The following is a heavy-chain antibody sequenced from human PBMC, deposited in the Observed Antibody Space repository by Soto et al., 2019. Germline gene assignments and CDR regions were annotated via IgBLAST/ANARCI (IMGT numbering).Heavy chain of an antibody. CDR2: ISYDGSNK. J-gene: IGHJ5*02. CDR1: GFTFSSYA. Sequence: GGSLRLSCAASGFTFSSYAMHWVRQAPGKGLEWVAVISYDGSNKYYADSVKGRFTISRDNSKNTLYLQMNSLRAEDTAVYYCARDWGGSQTGGWFDPWGQGTLVT. D-gene: IGHD2-15*01. CDR3: ARDWGGSQTGGWFDP. V-gene: IGHV3-30-3*01.